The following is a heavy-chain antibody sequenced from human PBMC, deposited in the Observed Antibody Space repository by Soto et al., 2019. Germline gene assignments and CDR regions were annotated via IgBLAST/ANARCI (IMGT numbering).Heavy chain of an antibody. Sequence: LRLSCAASGFTFSSYEMNWVRQAPGKGLEWVSYISSSGSTIYYADPVKGRFTISRDNAKNSLYLQMNSLRAEDTAVYYYARDRHYYDSSGQGTFDYWGQGTLVTVSS. CDR2: ISSSGSTI. CDR3: ARDRHYYDSSGQGTFDY. D-gene: IGHD3-22*01. CDR1: GFTFSSYE. J-gene: IGHJ4*02. V-gene: IGHV3-48*03.